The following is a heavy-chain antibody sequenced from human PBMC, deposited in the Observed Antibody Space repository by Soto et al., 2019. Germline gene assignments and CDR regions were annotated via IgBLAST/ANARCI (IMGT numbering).Heavy chain of an antibody. CDR2: LSYDGGAT. J-gene: IGHJ4*02. CDR1: GFTFCSYA. V-gene: IGHV3-23*01. Sequence: PGGSLRLSCAASGFTFCSYAMSWFRQAPGEGLQWVSSLSYDGGATFYADSVKGRFTNSRDNSRNTLFLQMSSLRVEDSAVYYWARISVTSSTDYWGQGTVVTVSS. CDR3: ARISVTSSTDY. D-gene: IGHD2-2*01.